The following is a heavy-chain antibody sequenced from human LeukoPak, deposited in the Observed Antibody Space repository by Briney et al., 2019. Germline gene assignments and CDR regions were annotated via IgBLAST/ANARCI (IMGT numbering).Heavy chain of an antibody. V-gene: IGHV4-34*01. J-gene: IGHJ4*02. CDR1: GVSFDDYY. Sequence: PSETLSLTCAVSGVSFDDYYWAWARQTPGKGLEWIGEINHSGYTNDSPSLKSRVTLSIDTSKKQFSLNLRSVTVADAGIYYCTRMTTGHDYWGQGTLVTVSS. D-gene: IGHD4-17*01. CDR3: TRMTTGHDY. CDR2: INHSGYT.